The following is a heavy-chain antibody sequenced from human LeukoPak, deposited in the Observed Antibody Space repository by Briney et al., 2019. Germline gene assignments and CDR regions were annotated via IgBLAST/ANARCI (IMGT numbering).Heavy chain of an antibody. CDR3: ARMLVLSYYGSGSYYSGGDY. CDR1: GYTFTSYD. D-gene: IGHD3-10*01. CDR2: MNPNSGNT. V-gene: IGHV1-8*01. J-gene: IGHJ4*02. Sequence: GASVKVSCKASGYTFTSYDINWVRQATGQGLEWMGWMNPNSGNTGYAQKFQGRVTMTRNTSISTAYMELSSLRSEDTAVYYCARMLVLSYYGSGSYYSGGDYWGQGTLVTVSS.